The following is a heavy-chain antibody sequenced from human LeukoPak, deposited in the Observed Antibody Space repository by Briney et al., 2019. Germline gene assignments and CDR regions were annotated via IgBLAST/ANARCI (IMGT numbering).Heavy chain of an antibody. CDR1: GYTFTGYY. D-gene: IGHD1-1*01. Sequence: ASVKVSCKASGYTFTGYYIHWVRQAPGQGLEWMGWINPNSGGTSYVQKFQGWVTMTRDTSISTAYMELNSLRSNDTAVYYCARGEERNFYYYYGMDVWGQGTTVTVSS. CDR3: ARGEERNFYYYYGMDV. CDR2: INPNSGGT. V-gene: IGHV1-2*04. J-gene: IGHJ6*02.